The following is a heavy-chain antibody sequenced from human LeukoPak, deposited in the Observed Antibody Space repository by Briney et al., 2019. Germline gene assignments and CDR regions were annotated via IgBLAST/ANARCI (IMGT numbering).Heavy chain of an antibody. D-gene: IGHD3-3*01. Sequence: PGGSLRLSCAASGFTFSSYAMHWVRQAPGKGLEWVAVISYDGSNKYYADSVKGRFTISRDNSKNTLYLQMNSLRAEDTAVYYCAGPASYDFWSGYYTYFDYWGQGTLVTVSS. CDR3: AGPASYDFWSGYYTYFDY. J-gene: IGHJ4*02. V-gene: IGHV3-30*04. CDR1: GFTFSSYA. CDR2: ISYDGSNK.